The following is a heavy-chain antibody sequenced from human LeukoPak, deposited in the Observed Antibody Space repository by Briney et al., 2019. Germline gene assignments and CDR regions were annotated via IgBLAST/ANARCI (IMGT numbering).Heavy chain of an antibody. CDR3: AELGITMIGGV. D-gene: IGHD3-10*02. CDR2: TSYDGSDK. Sequence: GGSLRLSCAASRFTFSNFAMHWVRQAPGKGLEWVAVTSYDGSDKYYADSVKGRFTISRDNSKNTLYLQMNSLRAEDTAVYYCAELGITMIGGVWGKGTTVTISS. V-gene: IGHV3-30*04. CDR1: RFTFSNFA. J-gene: IGHJ6*04.